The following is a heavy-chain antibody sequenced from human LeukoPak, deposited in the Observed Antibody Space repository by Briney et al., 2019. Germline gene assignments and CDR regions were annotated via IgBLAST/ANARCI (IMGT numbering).Heavy chain of an antibody. Sequence: ASVKVSCKASGYTFTGYYMHWVRQAPGQGLEWMGWINPNSGGTNYAQKFQGRVTMTRDTSINTAYMELRRLTSDDTAMYFCASTLGSSLYFHYMDIWGKGTTVTVSS. D-gene: IGHD6-6*01. CDR3: ASTLGSSLYFHYMDI. CDR1: GYTFTGYY. J-gene: IGHJ6*03. V-gene: IGHV1-2*02. CDR2: INPNSGGT.